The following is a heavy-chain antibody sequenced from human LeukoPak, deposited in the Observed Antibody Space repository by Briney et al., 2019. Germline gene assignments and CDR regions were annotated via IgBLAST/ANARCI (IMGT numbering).Heavy chain of an antibody. D-gene: IGHD3-22*01. CDR3: ARRGYGSSGYYRNY. V-gene: IGHV4-39*01. Sequence: PSETLSLTCTVSGGSISSSSYYWGWIRQPPGKGLEWIGSIYYSGSTYYNPSLKSRVTISVDTSKNQFSLKLSSVTAADTAVYYCARRGYGSSGYYRNYWGQGTLVTVSS. CDR1: GGSISSSSYY. J-gene: IGHJ4*02. CDR2: IYYSGST.